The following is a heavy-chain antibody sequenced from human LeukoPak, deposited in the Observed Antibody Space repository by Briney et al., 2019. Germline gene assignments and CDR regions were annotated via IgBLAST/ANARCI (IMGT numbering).Heavy chain of an antibody. J-gene: IGHJ6*04. V-gene: IGHV4-34*01. CDR3: ARGGGSSTSCYFCYYYGMDV. CDR2: INHSGST. D-gene: IGHD2-2*01. CDR1: GGSFSGYY. Sequence: SETLSLTCAVYGGSFSGYYWSWIRQPPGKGLEWIGEINHSGSTNYNPSLKSRVTISVGTSKNQFSLKLSSVTAADTAVYYCARGGGSSTSCYFCYYYGMDVWGKGTTVTVSS.